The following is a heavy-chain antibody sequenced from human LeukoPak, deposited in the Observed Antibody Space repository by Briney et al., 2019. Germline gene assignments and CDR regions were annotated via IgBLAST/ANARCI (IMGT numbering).Heavy chain of an antibody. J-gene: IGHJ4*02. D-gene: IGHD5-12*01. V-gene: IGHV3-7*01. CDR1: GFSFRDFW. CDR3: ARFGYSGWNLEY. Sequence: GGSLRLSCAASGFSFRDFWMSWVRQAPGKGLEWVANINQGGSVKYYVDSVKGRFTISRDDAKSSLYVQMNSLRDEDTAVYYCARFGYSGWNLEYWGQGTLVTVSS. CDR2: INQGGSVK.